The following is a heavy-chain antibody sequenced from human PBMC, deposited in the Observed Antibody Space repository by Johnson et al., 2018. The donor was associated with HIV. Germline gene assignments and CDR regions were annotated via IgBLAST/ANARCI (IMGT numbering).Heavy chain of an antibody. CDR2: IKQDGSEQ. D-gene: IGHD5-24*01. CDR1: GFTFSNYW. Sequence: VLLVESGGGLVQPGESLRLSCEASGFTFSNYWMSWVRQAPGKGLEWVANIKQDGSEQYYVDSVKGRFTISRDNAKNSLYLQMSSLRAEDTAVYYCARDGPWLQSQRDAFDIWGQGTMVTVSS. CDR3: ARDGPWLQSQRDAFDI. V-gene: IGHV3-7*01. J-gene: IGHJ3*02.